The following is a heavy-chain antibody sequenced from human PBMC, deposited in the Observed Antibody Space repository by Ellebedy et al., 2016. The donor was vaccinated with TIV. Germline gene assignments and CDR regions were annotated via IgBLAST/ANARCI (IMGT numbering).Heavy chain of an antibody. CDR1: GFTFSSYA. CDR3: AKDGASGYSYGHNWFDP. CDR2: ISGSGGST. V-gene: IGHV3-23*01. J-gene: IGHJ5*02. Sequence: GESLKISCAASGFTFSSYAMSWVRQAPGKGLEWVSAISGSGGSTYYADSVKGRFTISRDNAKNSLYLQMNSLRAEDTALYYCAKDGASGYSYGHNWFDPWGQGTLVTVSS. D-gene: IGHD5-18*01.